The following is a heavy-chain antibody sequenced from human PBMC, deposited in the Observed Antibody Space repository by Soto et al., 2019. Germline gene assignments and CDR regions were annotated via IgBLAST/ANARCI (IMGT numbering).Heavy chain of an antibody. CDR3: ARGKEMAIISSNGFDP. V-gene: IGHV1-69*01. J-gene: IGHJ5*02. Sequence: EQLVQSGAEVKKPGSSVKVSCKASGGAFSTYAITWVRQAPGQGREWMGGLIPIFRSPTYAQRFQGRLTITADESSTTAYMELSSLTSEDTAMYYCARGKEMAIISSNGFDPWGQGTLVTVSS. D-gene: IGHD2-21*01. CDR2: LIPIFRSP. CDR1: GGAFSTYA.